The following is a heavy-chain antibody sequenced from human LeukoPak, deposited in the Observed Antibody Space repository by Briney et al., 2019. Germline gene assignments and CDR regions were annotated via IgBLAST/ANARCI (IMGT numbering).Heavy chain of an antibody. V-gene: IGHV6-1*01. D-gene: IGHD6-13*01. CDR3: ARVAAAGPGGKRYYFDY. J-gene: IGHJ4*02. CDR1: GDSGSINSAA. Sequence: SQTLSLTFAISGDSGSINSAAWNWIRQSPARGLEWLGRTYYMYNWYNDYAVSVKSRITINPDTSKNQFSLQLNSVTPEDTAVYYCARVAAAGPGGKRYYFDYWGQGTLVTVSS. CDR2: TYYMYNWYN.